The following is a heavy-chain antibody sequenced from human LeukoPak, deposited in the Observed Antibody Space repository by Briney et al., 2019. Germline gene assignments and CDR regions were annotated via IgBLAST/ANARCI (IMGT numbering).Heavy chain of an antibody. D-gene: IGHD2-2*01. J-gene: IGHJ4*02. Sequence: GGSLRLSCAASGFTFSNYAMSWVRRAPGKGLEWVSLIGGSSVNIYYADSVKGRFTISRDNSKNTLYLQMNSLRGDDTAVYYCTRGSTSTWNDYWGKGIQVTVSS. CDR3: TRGSTSTWNDY. V-gene: IGHV3-23*01. CDR2: IGGSSVNI. CDR1: GFTFSNYA.